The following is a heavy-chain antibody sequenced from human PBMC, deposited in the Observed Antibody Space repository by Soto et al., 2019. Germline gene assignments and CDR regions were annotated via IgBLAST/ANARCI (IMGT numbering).Heavy chain of an antibody. Sequence: AGGSLRLSCAASGFTFSSYAMHWVRQAPGKGLEWVAVISYDGSNKYYADSVKGRFTISRDNSKNTVYLQTNSLRGEDTAVYYCARGPSSLTRFDYWGQGTLVTVSS. D-gene: IGHD2-2*01. CDR2: ISYDGSNK. CDR3: ARGPSSLTRFDY. V-gene: IGHV3-30-3*01. J-gene: IGHJ4*02. CDR1: GFTFSSYA.